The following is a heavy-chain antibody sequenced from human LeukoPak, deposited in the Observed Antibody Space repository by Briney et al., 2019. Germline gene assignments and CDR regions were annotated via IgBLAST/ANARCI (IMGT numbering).Heavy chain of an antibody. V-gene: IGHV3-7*03. Sequence: GGSLRLPCAASGFALSSHWMTWVRQVPGRGPEWVANVNRDGSETYYLDSVKGRFTISKDNAKNSLYLQMNSLRAEDTALYHCARNNGMDVWGQGTTVIVSS. CDR1: GFALSSHW. CDR3: ARNNGMDV. J-gene: IGHJ6*02. CDR2: VNRDGSET.